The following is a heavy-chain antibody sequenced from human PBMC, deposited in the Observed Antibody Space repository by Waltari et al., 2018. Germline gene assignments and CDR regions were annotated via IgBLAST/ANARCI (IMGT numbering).Heavy chain of an antibody. Sequence: QLQLQESGPGLVKPSGTLSLTCAVSGDSMSSSDCWSWVRQPPGKGLEWIGQVRGDGKTNYNPACASRLNISLDTSNYRFALKVTSATAADTGLYYCARDRGRGLYLDTWGQGTLVTVSP. CDR1: GDSMSSSDC. J-gene: IGHJ4*02. D-gene: IGHD2-15*01. CDR3: ARDRGRGLYLDT. CDR2: VRGDGKT. V-gene: IGHV4-4*02.